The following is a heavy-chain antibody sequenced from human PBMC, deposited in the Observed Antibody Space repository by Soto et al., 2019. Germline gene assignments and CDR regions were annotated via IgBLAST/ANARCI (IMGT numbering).Heavy chain of an antibody. J-gene: IGHJ6*02. CDR2: IYYSGST. CDR3: ARAGYGSGSYYNYYYYGMDV. D-gene: IGHD3-10*01. V-gene: IGHV4-30-4*02. Sequence: SETLSLTCTVSGGSISSGDYYWSWIHQPPGKGLEWIGYIYYSGSTYYNPSLKSRVTISVDTSKNQFSLKLSSVTAADTAVYYCARAGYGSGSYYNYYYYGMDVWGQGTTVTVSS. CDR1: GGSISSGDYY.